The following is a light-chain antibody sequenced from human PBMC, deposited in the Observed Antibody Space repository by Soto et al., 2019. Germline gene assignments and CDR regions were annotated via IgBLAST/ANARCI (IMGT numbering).Light chain of an antibody. CDR3: QQYGSSPVT. Sequence: EVVMTQSPDTLSVSPGETVTLSCRASQSVSSNLAWYQQKPGQAPRLLIYGASSRATGIPDRFSGSGSGTDFTLTISRLEPEDFAVYYCQQYGSSPVTFGQGTKVDIK. CDR2: GAS. V-gene: IGKV3-20*01. CDR1: QSVSSN. J-gene: IGKJ1*01.